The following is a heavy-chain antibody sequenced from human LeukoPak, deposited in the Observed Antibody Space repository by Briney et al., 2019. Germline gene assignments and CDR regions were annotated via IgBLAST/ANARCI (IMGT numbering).Heavy chain of an antibody. Sequence: PGGSLRLSCAASGFTFSSYAMSWVRQAPGKGLEWVSAISGSGGSTYYADSVKGRFTISRDNSKNTLYLQMNSLRAGDTAVYYCAKGAYYYGSGSYYISPYYYGMDVWGQGTTVTVSS. V-gene: IGHV3-23*01. CDR2: ISGSGGST. J-gene: IGHJ6*02. CDR3: AKGAYYYGSGSYYISPYYYGMDV. CDR1: GFTFSSYA. D-gene: IGHD3-10*01.